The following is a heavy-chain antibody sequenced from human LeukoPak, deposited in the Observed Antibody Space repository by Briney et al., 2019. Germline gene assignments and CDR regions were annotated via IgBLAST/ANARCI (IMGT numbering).Heavy chain of an antibody. CDR2: XXPKSGVT. Sequence: GASMKVSCNTSGYTFTDYYIHWVRQAPGQGLEWMGXXXPKSGVTNYAQNFQDRVTLTSDTSISTAYMDLSGLTSGDTAVYYCARALGNYYDSTVYQAYWGQGHLVTVSS. CDR3: ARALGNYYDSTVYQAY. CDR1: GYTFTDYY. D-gene: IGHD3-22*01. J-gene: IGHJ4*02. V-gene: IGHV1-2*02.